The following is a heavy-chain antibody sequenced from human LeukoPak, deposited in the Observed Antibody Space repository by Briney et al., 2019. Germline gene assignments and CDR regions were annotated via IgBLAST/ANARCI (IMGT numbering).Heavy chain of an antibody. J-gene: IGHJ6*02. V-gene: IGHV4-59*08. CDR1: GGSISTYY. D-gene: IGHD4-17*01. CDR2: SGST. CDR3: ARSYYGDYLYYYYGMDV. Sequence: SETLSLTCSVSGGSISTYYWSWIRQPPGKGLEWIGYSGSTNYNPSLKSRVTISIDTSKTQFSLKLSSVTAADTAVYYCARSYYGDYLYYYYGMDVWGQGTTVTVSS.